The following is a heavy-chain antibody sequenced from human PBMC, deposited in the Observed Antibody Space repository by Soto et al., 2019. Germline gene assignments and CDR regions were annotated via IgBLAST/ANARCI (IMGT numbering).Heavy chain of an antibody. CDR3: ARDCSSTSCYAYP. Sequence: SVKVSCKASGGTFSSYTISWVRQAPGQGLEWMGRIIPILGIANYAQKFQGRVTITADKSTSTAYMELSSLRSGDTAVYYCARDCSSTSCYAYPWGQGTLVTVSS. CDR1: GGTFSSYT. CDR2: IIPILGIA. D-gene: IGHD2-2*01. V-gene: IGHV1-69*04. J-gene: IGHJ5*02.